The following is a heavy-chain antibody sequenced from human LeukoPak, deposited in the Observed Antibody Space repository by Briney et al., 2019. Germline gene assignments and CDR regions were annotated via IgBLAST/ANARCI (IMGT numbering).Heavy chain of an antibody. CDR1: GDSISRDTYY. J-gene: IGHJ3*02. CDR2: IYYTGST. Sequence: SETLSLTCTVSGDSISRDTYYWGWIRQPPGMGLEWIGRIYYTGSTYYNPSLKSRVTISVDTSKNQFSLKLSSVTAADTAVYYCARGKLGFDAFDIWGQGTMVTVSS. V-gene: IGHV4-39*07. D-gene: IGHD1-7*01. CDR3: ARGKLGFDAFDI.